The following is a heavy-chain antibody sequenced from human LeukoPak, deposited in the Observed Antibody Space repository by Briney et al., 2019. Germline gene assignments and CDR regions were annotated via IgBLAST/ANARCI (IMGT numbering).Heavy chain of an antibody. CDR3: ARVIGEGAIDYYYYMDV. J-gene: IGHJ6*03. CDR2: IKHDGSEK. D-gene: IGHD2-2*02. V-gene: IGHV3-7*01. Sequence: PGGSLRLSCAASGFTFSSYWMSWVRQAPGKGLEWVANIKHDGSEKYYLDSVKGRFTISRDNAKNSLYLQMNSLRAEDTAVYYCARVIGEGAIDYYYYMDVWGKGTTVTISS. CDR1: GFTFSSYW.